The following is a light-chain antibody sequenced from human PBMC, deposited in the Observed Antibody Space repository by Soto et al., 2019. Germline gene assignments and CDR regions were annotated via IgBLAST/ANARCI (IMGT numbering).Light chain of an antibody. CDR1: QSVSSSY. J-gene: IGKJ4*01. CDR3: QQYNSYPLT. Sequence: EIVLTQSPGTLSLSPGERATLSCRASQSVSSSYLAWYQRRPGQATRLLIYGASSRATGIPDRFSGSGSGTDFTLTISSLQPDDFATYYCQQYNSYPLTFGGGTKVDI. CDR2: GAS. V-gene: IGKV3-20*01.